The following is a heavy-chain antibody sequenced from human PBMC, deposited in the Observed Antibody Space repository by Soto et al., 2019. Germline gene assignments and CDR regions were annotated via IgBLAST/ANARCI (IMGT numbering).Heavy chain of an antibody. D-gene: IGHD2-15*01. V-gene: IGHV1-3*04. J-gene: IGHJ6*02. CDR2: INTGNGIT. Sequence: SSVKAGCEASGYTFSSYAMHWLRQAPGQRLEWMGWINTGNGITKYSQNFQGRVSITRDTSATTAYMELSSLRSEDTAVYYCARGRILYYIVYVWYQGTTFSVPS. CDR1: GYTFSSYA. CDR3: ARGRILYYIVYV.